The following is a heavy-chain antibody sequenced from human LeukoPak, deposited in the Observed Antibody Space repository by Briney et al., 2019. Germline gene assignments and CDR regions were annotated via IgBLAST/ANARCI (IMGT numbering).Heavy chain of an antibody. Sequence: PGGSLRLSCAASGFTVSSNYMSWARQAPGKGLEWVSVIYSGGSTYYADSVKGRFTISRDNSKNTLYLQMNSLRAEDTAVYYCARDRLKEGITIFEYYYYYMDVWGKGTTVTVSS. CDR1: GFTVSSNY. D-gene: IGHD3-3*01. J-gene: IGHJ6*03. CDR2: IYSGGST. CDR3: ARDRLKEGITIFEYYYYYMDV. V-gene: IGHV3-53*01.